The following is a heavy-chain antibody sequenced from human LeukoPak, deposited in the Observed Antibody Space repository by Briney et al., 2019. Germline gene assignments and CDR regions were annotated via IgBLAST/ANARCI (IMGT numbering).Heavy chain of an antibody. D-gene: IGHD2-2*01. V-gene: IGHV4-34*01. J-gene: IGHJ6*02. CDR1: GGSFSGYY. CDR2: INHSGST. CDR3: AAQISAAPNYYYGMDV. Sequence: SETLSLTCAVYGGSFSGYYWSWIRQPPGKGLEWIGEINHSGSTSYNPSLKSRVTISVDTSKNQFSLKLSSVTAADTAVYYCAAQISAAPNYYYGMDVWGQGTTVTVSS.